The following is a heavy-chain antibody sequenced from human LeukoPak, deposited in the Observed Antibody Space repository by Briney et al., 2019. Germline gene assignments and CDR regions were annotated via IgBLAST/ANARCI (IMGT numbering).Heavy chain of an antibody. V-gene: IGHV4-59*11. CDR3: ASRPGGSTWYGVFDY. J-gene: IGHJ4*02. CDR2: NYGSETT. CDR1: GDSMSNHF. Sequence: SETLSLTCTVSGDSMSNHFWSWIRQPPGKGLEWIGYNYGSETTNYNPSLKSRVTMSVDTSENQFSLKLSSVTAADTALYYCASRPGGSTWYGVFDYWSRGTLVTVSS. D-gene: IGHD6-13*01.